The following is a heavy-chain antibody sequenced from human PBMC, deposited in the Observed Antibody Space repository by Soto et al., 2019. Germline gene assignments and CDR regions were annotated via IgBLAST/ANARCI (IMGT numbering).Heavy chain of an antibody. J-gene: IGHJ6*02. CDR3: VRQGIDYLHGLVDV. CDR1: SGPDRSHN. V-gene: IGHV4-59*08. Sequence: QVQLQQSGPRLVKPSETLSLTCTVSSGPDRSHNWGWIRQPPGRGLEWIGYVYYTGDTAYNPSLRGRVTISADTSTNDIFLTLISVTAADTAVYYCVRQGIDYLHGLVDVWGQGTTVSVSS. CDR2: VYYTGDT. D-gene: IGHD4-17*01.